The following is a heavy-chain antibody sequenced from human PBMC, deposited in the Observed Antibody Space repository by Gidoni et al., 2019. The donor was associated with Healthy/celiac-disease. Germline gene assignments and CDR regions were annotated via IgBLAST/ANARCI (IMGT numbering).Heavy chain of an antibody. CDR1: GFTFDDYA. V-gene: IGHV3-9*01. CDR3: AKSPDTIFGVVTPPNY. Sequence: EVQLVESGGGLVQPGRSLRLSCAASGFTFDDYAMHWGRQAPGKGLEWVSGISWNSGSIGYADSVKGRFTISRDNAKNSLYLQMNSLRAEDTALYYCAKSPDTIFGVVTPPNYWGQGTLVTVSS. D-gene: IGHD3-3*01. CDR2: ISWNSGSI. J-gene: IGHJ4*02.